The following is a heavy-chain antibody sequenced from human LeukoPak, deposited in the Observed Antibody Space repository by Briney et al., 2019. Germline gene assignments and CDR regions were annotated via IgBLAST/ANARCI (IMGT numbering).Heavy chain of an antibody. V-gene: IGHV3-21*01. CDR3: ASPETGGFFDY. Sequence: NPGGSLRLSCAASGFTFSSYSMNWVRQAPGKGLEWVSSISSSSSYIYYADSVKGRFTISRDNAKNTLYLQMNSLTIEDTAVYYCASPETGGFFDYWGQGTLVTVAS. CDR1: GFTFSSYS. J-gene: IGHJ4*02. D-gene: IGHD7-27*01. CDR2: ISSSSSYI.